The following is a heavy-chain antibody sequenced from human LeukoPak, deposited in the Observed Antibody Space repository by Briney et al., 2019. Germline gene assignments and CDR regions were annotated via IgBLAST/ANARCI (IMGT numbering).Heavy chain of an antibody. CDR2: INYIGST. CDR1: GDSIGRSSYW. CDR3: ARVGIYCSSTNCFLANFDY. V-gene: IGHV4-39*01. Sequence: SETLSLTCSVSGDSIGRSSYWWGWIRQPPGKGLDWIGTINYIGSTYYNPSLKSRVTISIDTPKNQFSLKLSPVTAADTAVYYCARVGIYCSSTNCFLANFDYWGQGTLVTVSS. J-gene: IGHJ4*02. D-gene: IGHD2-2*01.